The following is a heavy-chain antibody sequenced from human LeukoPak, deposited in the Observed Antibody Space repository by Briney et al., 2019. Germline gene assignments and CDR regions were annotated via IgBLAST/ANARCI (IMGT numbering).Heavy chain of an antibody. CDR3: PRPFYYDSNGGEGMDV. D-gene: IGHD3-22*01. CDR2: ITTSGTYI. V-gene: IGHV3-21*06. CDR1: GFTFTRFN. Sequence: KPGGSLRLSCAGSGFTFTRFNMNWVRPARGEGLELGASITTSGTYIYYADSVKGRFTITRDHAQNSLYLQITSLRAEDTAVYYCPRPFYYDSNGGEGMDVWGQGTTVTVS. J-gene: IGHJ6*02.